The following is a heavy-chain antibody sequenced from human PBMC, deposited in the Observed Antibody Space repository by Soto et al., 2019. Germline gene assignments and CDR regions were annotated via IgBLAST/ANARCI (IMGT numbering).Heavy chain of an antibody. CDR1: GGSTKTSRYY. CDR2: IYYSGST. Sequence: QLQLQESGPGLVQPSETLSLTCTVSGGSTKTSRYYWGWIRQPPGKGLEWIGPIYYSGSTFYNPSLKSRVTISVDTSKIQFALRLSSVTAADAAVYYCARPGYYGSGIDSWGQGTLVTVSS. CDR3: ARPGYYGSGIDS. V-gene: IGHV4-39*01. D-gene: IGHD3-10*01. J-gene: IGHJ4*02.